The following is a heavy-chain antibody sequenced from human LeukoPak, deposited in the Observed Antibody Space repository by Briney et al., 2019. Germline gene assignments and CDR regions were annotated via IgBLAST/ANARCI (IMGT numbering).Heavy chain of an antibody. D-gene: IGHD4-11*01. Sequence: GGSLRLSCAASGFTVSSNYMSWVRQAPGKGLEWVSVIYSGGSTYYADSVKGRFSISRDNSKNTLYLQMNSLRAEDTAVYYCARDVRLVDSNYGAYYSDYWGQGTLVTVSS. CDR3: ARDVRLVDSNYGAYYSDY. V-gene: IGHV3-66*02. CDR2: IYSGGST. J-gene: IGHJ4*02. CDR1: GFTVSSNY.